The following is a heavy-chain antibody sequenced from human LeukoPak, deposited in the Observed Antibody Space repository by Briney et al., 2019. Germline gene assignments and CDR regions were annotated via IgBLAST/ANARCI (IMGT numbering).Heavy chain of an antibody. D-gene: IGHD3-3*01. CDR2: ISGSGGST. J-gene: IGHJ4*02. V-gene: IGHV3-23*01. Sequence: GGSLRLSCAASGFTFSSYAMSWVRQAPGKGLEWVSAISGSGGSTYYADSVKGRFTISRDNSKNTLYLQMNSLRAEDTAVYYCAKSRGRITIFGVDQYYFDYWGQGTLVTVSS. CDR1: GFTFSSYA. CDR3: AKSRGRITIFGVDQYYFDY.